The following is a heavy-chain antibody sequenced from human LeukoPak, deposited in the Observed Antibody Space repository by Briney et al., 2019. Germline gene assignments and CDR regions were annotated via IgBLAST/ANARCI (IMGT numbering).Heavy chain of an antibody. CDR3: ASGIAAAGTDYFDY. D-gene: IGHD6-13*01. CDR1: GYTFTGYY. Sequence: ASVKVSCKASGYTFTGYYMRWVRQAPGQGLEWMGWINPNSGGTNYAQKFQGRVTMTRDTSISTAYMELSRLRSDDTAVYYCASGIAAAGTDYFDYWGQGTLVTVSS. CDR2: INPNSGGT. J-gene: IGHJ4*02. V-gene: IGHV1-2*02.